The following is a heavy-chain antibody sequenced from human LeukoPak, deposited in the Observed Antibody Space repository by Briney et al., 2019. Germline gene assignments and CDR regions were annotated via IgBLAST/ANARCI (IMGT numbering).Heavy chain of an antibody. Sequence: PGGSLSLSCAASGFTFSSYAMSWVRQAPGRGLGWVAAISGSVGSTYYADSVKGRLTICRDTSKHTMYLQMNSLRAEDTAVYYFAKVGILSVRRPFDYWGQGTPVTVSS. D-gene: IGHD7-27*01. J-gene: IGHJ4*02. CDR2: ISGSVGST. CDR1: GFTFSSYA. CDR3: AKVGILSVRRPFDY. V-gene: IGHV3-23*01.